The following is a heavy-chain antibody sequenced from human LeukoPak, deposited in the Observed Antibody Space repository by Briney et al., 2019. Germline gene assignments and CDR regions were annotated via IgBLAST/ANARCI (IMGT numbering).Heavy chain of an antibody. CDR3: AGAYSAYDPFDY. Sequence: PGGSLRLSCAASGLTFSNYWMHWVPQAPGKGLVCVSRLNADGNSITYADSVRGRFTISRDNAKNTVHLQMNSLRVEDTAIYFCAGAYSAYDPFDYWGQGILVTVSS. CDR2: LNADGNSI. D-gene: IGHD5-12*01. CDR1: GLTFSNYW. J-gene: IGHJ4*02. V-gene: IGHV3-74*01.